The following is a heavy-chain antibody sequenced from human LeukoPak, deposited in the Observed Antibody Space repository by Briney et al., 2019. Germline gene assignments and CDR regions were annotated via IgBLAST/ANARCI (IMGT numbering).Heavy chain of an antibody. Sequence: SETLSLTCTVSGGSISSGNYYWRWIRQPPGKGLEWIGYIHDTGSTYYNPSLKSRVTISIDRSESHFSLKLSSVTAADTAVYYCASSSWYTSPADWGQGTLVTVSS. CDR2: IHDTGST. CDR3: ASSSWYTSPAD. J-gene: IGHJ4*02. D-gene: IGHD6-13*01. V-gene: IGHV4-30-2*01. CDR1: GGSISSGNYY.